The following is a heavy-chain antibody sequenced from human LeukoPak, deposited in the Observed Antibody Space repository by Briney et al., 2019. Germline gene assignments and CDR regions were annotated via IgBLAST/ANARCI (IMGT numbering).Heavy chain of an antibody. V-gene: IGHV1-69*04. J-gene: IGHJ5*02. CDR3: ASHGFQESLLSDP. CDR2: IIPILGIA. Sequence: ASVTVSCKASGGTFSSYAISWARQAPGQGLEWMGRIIPILGIANYAQKFQGRVTITADKSTSTAYMELSSLRSEDTAVYYCASHGFQESLLSDPWGQGTLVTVSS. CDR1: GGTFSSYA. D-gene: IGHD2-15*01.